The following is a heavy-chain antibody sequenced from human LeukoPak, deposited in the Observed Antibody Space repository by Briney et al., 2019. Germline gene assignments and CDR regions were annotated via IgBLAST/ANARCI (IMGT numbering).Heavy chain of an antibody. CDR1: GFTFSSYA. V-gene: IGHV3-23*01. D-gene: IGHD3-3*01. CDR3: ARDATDFGVVIYYYYYGMDV. J-gene: IGHJ6*02. Sequence: GGSLRLSCAASGFTFSSYAMSWVRQAPGKGLEWVSAISGSGGSTYYADSVKGRFTISRDNSKNTLYLQMNSLRAEDTAVYYCARDATDFGVVIYYYYYGMDVWGQGTAVTVSS. CDR2: ISGSGGST.